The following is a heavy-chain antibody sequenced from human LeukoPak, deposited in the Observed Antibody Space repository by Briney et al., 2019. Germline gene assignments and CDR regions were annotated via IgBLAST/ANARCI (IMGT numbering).Heavy chain of an antibody. CDR2: LRYDGSKI. J-gene: IGHJ5*02. CDR3: AILPGSYEEENNWFDP. CDR1: GFPFTRYR. V-gene: IGHV3-30*02. Sequence: PGGSLSLSCTASGFPFTRYRIHWVRQAPGMGLEGVAFLRYDGSKIYYADSVKGRFTNSRDNYKNTMYLQMNSLRAEDTALYYCAILPGSYEEENNWFDPWGQGTLVTVSS. D-gene: IGHD1-26*01.